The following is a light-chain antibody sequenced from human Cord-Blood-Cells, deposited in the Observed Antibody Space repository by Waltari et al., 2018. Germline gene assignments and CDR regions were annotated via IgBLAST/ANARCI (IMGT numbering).Light chain of an antibody. CDR1: SSAVGGSNY. CDR3: SSYTSSSTVV. J-gene: IGLJ2*01. CDR2: DVS. V-gene: IGLV2-14*01. Sequence: QSALTQPASVSGSPGQSITISCTATSSAVGGSNYVSWYQQHPGKAPKLMIYDVSNRPSGVSNRFSGSKSGNTASLTISGLQAEDEADYYCSSYTSSSTVVFGGGTKLTVL.